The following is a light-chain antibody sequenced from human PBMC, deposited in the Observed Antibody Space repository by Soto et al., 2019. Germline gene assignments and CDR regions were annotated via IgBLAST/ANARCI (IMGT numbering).Light chain of an antibody. J-gene: IGKJ1*01. CDR1: ERIGTY. V-gene: IGKV3-11*01. CDR3: QHRSNSPPMWT. CDR2: DAS. Sequence: EIVLTQSPGTLSLSPGDRATLSCRASERIGTYLAWYQQKPGQAPRLLIYDASNRATGVPARFSGTGSGTDFTLTISSLESEDFAGDFCQHRSNSPPMWTFGQGTKVEIK.